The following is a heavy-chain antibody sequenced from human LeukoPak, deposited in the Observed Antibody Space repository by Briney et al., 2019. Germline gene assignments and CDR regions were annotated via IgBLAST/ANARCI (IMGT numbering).Heavy chain of an antibody. CDR2: IGPTGSDR. CDR3: ATETNGRHYDY. CDR1: GLTFPTSG. J-gene: IGHJ4*02. Sequence: GGSLRFSGTASGLTFPTSGFNWVRQAPGKGLEWVASIGPTGSDRYHADSIKGRFTISRDNANNFLYLQMNSLRAEDTAVYYCATETNGRHYDYWGQGTLLTVSS. D-gene: IGHD1-14*01. V-gene: IGHV3-21*06.